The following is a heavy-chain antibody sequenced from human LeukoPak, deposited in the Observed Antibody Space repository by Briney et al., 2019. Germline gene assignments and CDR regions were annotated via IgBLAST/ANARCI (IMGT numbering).Heavy chain of an antibody. CDR3: ARCSVTMVRGATFPLGY. CDR1: GGTFSSYA. V-gene: IGHV7-4-1*02. CDR2: INTNTGNP. J-gene: IGHJ4*02. Sequence: ASVKVSCKASGGTFSSYAISWVRQAPGQGLEWMGWINTNTGNPTYAQGFTGRFVFSLDTSVSTAYLQISSLKAEDTAVYYCARCSVTMVRGATFPLGYWGQGTLVTVSS. D-gene: IGHD3-10*01.